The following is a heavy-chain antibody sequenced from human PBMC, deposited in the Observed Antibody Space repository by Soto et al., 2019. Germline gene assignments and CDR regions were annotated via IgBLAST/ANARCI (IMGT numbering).Heavy chain of an antibody. CDR3: ARHASMVTTVRYFDY. D-gene: IGHD4-17*01. V-gene: IGHV5-51*01. Sequence: GESLKISCQGSGYDFTNYWIGWVRQMPGKGLEWMGTIYPRDSDARYSPSFQGQVTISADKSISTAYLQWSSLKASDTAMYYCARHASMVTTVRYFDYWGQGSLVTVSS. J-gene: IGHJ4*02. CDR2: IYPRDSDA. CDR1: GYDFTNYW.